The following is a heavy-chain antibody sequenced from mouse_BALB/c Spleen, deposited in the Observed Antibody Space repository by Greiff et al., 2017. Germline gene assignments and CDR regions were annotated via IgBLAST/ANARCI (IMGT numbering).Heavy chain of an antibody. D-gene: IGHD2-14*01. CDR1: GYSITSDYA. Sequence: EVKLMESGPGLVKPSQSLSLTCTVTGYSITSDYAWNWIRQFPGNKLEWMGYISYSGSTSYNPSLKSRISITRDTSKNQFFLQLNSVTTEDTATYYCARWRYDKFAYWGQGTLVTVSA. V-gene: IGHV3-2*02. CDR3: ARWRYDKFAY. J-gene: IGHJ3*01. CDR2: ISYSGST.